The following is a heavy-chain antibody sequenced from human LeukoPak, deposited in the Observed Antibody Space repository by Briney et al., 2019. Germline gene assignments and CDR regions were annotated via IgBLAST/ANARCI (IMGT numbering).Heavy chain of an antibody. V-gene: IGHV3-30*18. CDR2: ISYDGSNK. D-gene: IGHD3-22*01. J-gene: IGHJ4*02. CDR1: GFTFSSYG. CDR3: AKSSQYYYDSSVYYSPYFDY. Sequence: GGSLRLSCAASGFTFSSYGMHWVRQAPGKGLEWVAVISYDGSNKYYADSVKGRFTISRDNSKNTLYLQMNSLRAEDTAVYYCAKSSQYYYDSSVYYSPYFDYWGQGTLVTVSS.